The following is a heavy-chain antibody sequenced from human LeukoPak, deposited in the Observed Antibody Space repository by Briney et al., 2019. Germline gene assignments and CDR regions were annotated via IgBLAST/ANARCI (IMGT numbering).Heavy chain of an antibody. Sequence: GSLRLSCVASGFTFDDYAMNWVRQAPGKGLEWVSSISSSSSYIYYADSVKGRFTISRDNAKNSLYLQMNSLRAEDTTVYYCARDRGITFGGVIVAHNLFDYWGQGTLVTVSS. CDR2: ISSSSSYI. CDR3: ARDRGITFGGVIVAHNLFDY. V-gene: IGHV3-21*01. CDR1: GFTFDDYA. D-gene: IGHD3-16*02. J-gene: IGHJ4*02.